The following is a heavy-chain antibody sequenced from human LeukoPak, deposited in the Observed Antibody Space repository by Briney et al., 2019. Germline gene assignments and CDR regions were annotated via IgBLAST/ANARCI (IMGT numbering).Heavy chain of an antibody. V-gene: IGHV4-59*01. CDR1: GGSISSYY. Sequence: SETLSLTCTVSGGSISSYYWSWIRQPPGKGLKWIGYIYYSGSTNYNPSLKSRVTISVDTSKNQFSLKLSSVTAADTAVYYCARGYGDYIGEGGTLVDYWGQGTLVTVSS. CDR2: IYYSGST. J-gene: IGHJ4*02. D-gene: IGHD4-17*01. CDR3: ARGYGDYIGEGGTLVDY.